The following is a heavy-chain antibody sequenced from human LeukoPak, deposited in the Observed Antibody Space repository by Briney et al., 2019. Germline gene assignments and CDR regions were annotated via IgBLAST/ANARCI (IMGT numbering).Heavy chain of an antibody. V-gene: IGHV3-11*01. CDR2: ISGSDGTI. J-gene: IGHJ4*02. Sequence: GGSLRLSCVAYGFTFRDYYMSWVRQAPGKGLEWVSYISGSDGTIKYADSVKGRFTISRDNAKNSAYLQMNSLRVEDTAVYYCAREYTQRDYWGQGTLVTVSS. D-gene: IGHD1-1*01. CDR3: AREYTQRDY. CDR1: GFTFRDYY.